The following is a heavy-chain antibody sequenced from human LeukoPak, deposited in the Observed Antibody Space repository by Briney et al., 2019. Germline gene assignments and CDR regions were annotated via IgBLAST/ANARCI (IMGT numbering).Heavy chain of an antibody. Sequence: PGGSLRLSCAASGFTFRNYGMHWVRQAPGKGLEWVAFVPYDGSNKDYTDSVKGRFTISRDNSENSLYLQMNSLRAEDTAVYYCATATYYYASGNQYCFHYWGQGTLVTVSS. V-gene: IGHV3-30*02. J-gene: IGHJ4*02. CDR3: ATATYYYASGNQYCFHY. CDR1: GFTFRNYG. D-gene: IGHD3-10*01. CDR2: VPYDGSNK.